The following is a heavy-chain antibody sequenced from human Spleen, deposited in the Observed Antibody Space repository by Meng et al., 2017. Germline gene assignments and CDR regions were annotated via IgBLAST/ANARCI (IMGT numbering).Heavy chain of an antibody. Sequence: ASVKVSCKASGNTFSGYYIHWVRQAPGHGLEWMGRINPSSGGTNYAQNFHGRVTMTSDSSISTAYMDLSRLRYDDTAVYYCARQGVISLIRGVSPRYWFDPWGQGTQVTVSS. D-gene: IGHD3-10*01. V-gene: IGHV1-2*06. CDR2: INPSSGGT. CDR1: GNTFSGYY. CDR3: ARQGVISLIRGVSPRYWFDP. J-gene: IGHJ5*02.